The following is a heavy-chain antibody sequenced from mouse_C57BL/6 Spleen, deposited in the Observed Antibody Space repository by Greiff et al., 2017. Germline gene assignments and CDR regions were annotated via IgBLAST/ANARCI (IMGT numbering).Heavy chain of an antibody. CDR2: ISSGGDYI. CDR1: GFTFSSYA. CDR3: TRDTTAQRGYYAMDY. D-gene: IGHD3-2*02. J-gene: IGHJ4*01. Sequence: EVKLMESGEGLVKPGGSLKLSCAASGFTFSSYAMSWVRQTPEKRLEWVAYISSGGDYIYYADTVKGRFTISRDNARNTLYLQMSSLKSEDTAMYYCTRDTTAQRGYYAMDYWGQGTSVTVSS. V-gene: IGHV5-9-1*02.